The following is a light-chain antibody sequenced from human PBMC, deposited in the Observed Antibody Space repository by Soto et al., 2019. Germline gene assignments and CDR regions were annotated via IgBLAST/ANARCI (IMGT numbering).Light chain of an antibody. Sequence: EIVMTQSPATLSLSPGERATLSCRASQSVNINLAWYQQRPGQAPRVLIHAASTRATGVPDRFSGSGSGTEFTLTISSLQPEDFAVHYCHQYNSWPYTFGQGTKVDIK. V-gene: IGKV3-15*01. CDR3: HQYNSWPYT. CDR1: QSVNIN. J-gene: IGKJ2*01. CDR2: AAS.